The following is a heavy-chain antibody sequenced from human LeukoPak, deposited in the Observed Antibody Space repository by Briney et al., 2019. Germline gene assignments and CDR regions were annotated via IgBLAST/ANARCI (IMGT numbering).Heavy chain of an antibody. CDR1: GFTFSSYE. D-gene: IGHD3-22*01. V-gene: IGHV3-48*03. CDR3: ARWGDYYDSSGPDY. Sequence: PGGSLRLSCAASGFTFSSYEMNWVRQAPGKGLEWVSYISSSGSTIYYADSVKGRFTISRDNAKNSLYLQMSSLKASDTAMYYCARWGDYYDSSGPDYWGQGTLVTVSS. J-gene: IGHJ4*02. CDR2: ISSSGSTI.